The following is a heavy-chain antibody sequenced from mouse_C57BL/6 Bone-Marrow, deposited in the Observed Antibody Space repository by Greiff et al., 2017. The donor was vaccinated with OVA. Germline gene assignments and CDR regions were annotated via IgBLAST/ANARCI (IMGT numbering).Heavy chain of an antibody. CDR2: INPSNGGT. D-gene: IGHD2-4*01. Sequence: QVQLQQPGPELVKPGASVKLSCKASGYTFTSYWMPWVKQRPGQGLEWIGNINPSNGGTNYNEKFKSKAKLPVDKSSSTAYMRLSSRTSEDSAVYDRARGGLRRGDYWGQGTTLTVAS. CDR1: GYTFTSYW. J-gene: IGHJ2*01. CDR3: ARGGLRRGDY. V-gene: IGHV1-53*01.